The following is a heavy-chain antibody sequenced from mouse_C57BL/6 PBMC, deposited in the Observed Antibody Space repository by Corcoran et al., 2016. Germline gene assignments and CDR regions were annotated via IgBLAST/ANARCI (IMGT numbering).Heavy chain of an antibody. CDR3: ARFLITTVVAD. CDR1: GYTFTTYG. Sequence: QIQLVQSGPELKKPGETVKISCKASGYTFTTYGMSWVKQAPGKGLKWMGWINTYSGVPTYADDFKGRFAFSLETSASTAYLQINNLKNDDTATYFCARFLITTVVADWGQGTLVTVSA. CDR2: INTYSGVP. V-gene: IGHV9-3*01. J-gene: IGHJ3*01. D-gene: IGHD1-1*01.